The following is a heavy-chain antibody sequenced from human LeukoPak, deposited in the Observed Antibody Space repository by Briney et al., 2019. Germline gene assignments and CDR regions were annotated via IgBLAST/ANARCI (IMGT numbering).Heavy chain of an antibody. V-gene: IGHV4-34*01. J-gene: IGHJ4*02. Sequence: PSETLSLTCAVYGGSFSGYCWSWIRQPPGKGLEWIGEINHSGSTNYNPSLKSRVTISVDKSKNQFSLKLSSVTAADTAVYYCARVGIFRGSSWYFHWDYWGQGTLVTVSS. D-gene: IGHD6-13*01. CDR1: GGSFSGYC. CDR3: ARVGIFRGSSWYFHWDY. CDR2: INHSGST.